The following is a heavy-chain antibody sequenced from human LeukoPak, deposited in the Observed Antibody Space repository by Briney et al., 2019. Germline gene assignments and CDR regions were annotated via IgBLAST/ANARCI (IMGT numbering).Heavy chain of an antibody. CDR3: ARYKVWFDP. Sequence: GSLRLSCAASGFTFSSYGMHWIRQPPGKGLEWIGYIYYSGGTNYNPSLKSRVTISVDTSKSQFSLKLSSVTAADTAVYYCARYKVWFDPWGQGTLVTVSS. CDR1: GFTFSSYG. D-gene: IGHD1-1*01. V-gene: IGHV4-59*01. CDR2: IYYSGGT. J-gene: IGHJ5*02.